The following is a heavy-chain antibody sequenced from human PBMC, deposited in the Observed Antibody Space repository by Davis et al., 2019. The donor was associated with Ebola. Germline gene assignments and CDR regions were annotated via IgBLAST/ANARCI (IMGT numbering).Heavy chain of an antibody. J-gene: IGHJ4*02. Sequence: GGSLRLSCAASGFTFSSYGMHWVRQAPGKGLEWVAVISYDGSNKYYVDSVKGRFTISRDNAKNSLYLQMNSLRAEDTAVYYCARSSRYYPGYWGQGTLVTVSS. CDR3: ARSSRYYPGY. CDR2: ISYDGSNK. D-gene: IGHD3-9*01. V-gene: IGHV3-30*03. CDR1: GFTFSSYG.